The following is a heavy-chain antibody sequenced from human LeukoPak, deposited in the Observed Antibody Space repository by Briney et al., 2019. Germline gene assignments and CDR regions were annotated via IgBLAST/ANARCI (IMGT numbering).Heavy chain of an antibody. D-gene: IGHD2/OR15-2a*01. CDR3: ARGGSIYYYYGMDV. V-gene: IGHV4-31*03. CDR1: GGSISSGGYY. J-gene: IGHJ6*02. Sequence: PSQTLSLTCTVPGGSISSGGYYWRWIRQHPGKGLEWIGYIYYSGSTYYNPSLKSRVTISVDTSKNQFSLKLSSVTAADTAVYYCARGGSIYYYYGMDVWGQGTTVTVSS. CDR2: IYYSGST.